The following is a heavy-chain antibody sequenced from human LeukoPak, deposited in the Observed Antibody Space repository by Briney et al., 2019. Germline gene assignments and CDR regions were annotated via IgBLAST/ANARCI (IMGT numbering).Heavy chain of an antibody. CDR1: GYTFTSYY. J-gene: IGHJ4*02. Sequence: GASVKVSCKASGYTFTSYYMYWVRQAPGQGLEWMGIINHSGGSTSYAQKFQGRVTMTRDTSTSTVYVELSTLRSEDTAVYYCARSSNYDFINYWGQGTLVTVSS. CDR2: INHSGGST. D-gene: IGHD4-11*01. CDR3: ARSSNYDFINY. V-gene: IGHV1-46*01.